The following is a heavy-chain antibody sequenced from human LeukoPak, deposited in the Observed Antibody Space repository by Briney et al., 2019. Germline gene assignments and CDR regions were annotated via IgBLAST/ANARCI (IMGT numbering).Heavy chain of an antibody. D-gene: IGHD2-15*01. V-gene: IGHV3-21*01. CDR3: ARGGRGFPGAFGI. Sequence: GGSLRLSCAVSGFTLSNYSMNWVRQAPGKGLEWVSSIGSSSSYIYYADSVKGRFTISRDNAKNSLYLQMNSLRAEDTAVYYCARGGRGFPGAFGIWGQGTMVTVSS. CDR1: GFTLSNYS. J-gene: IGHJ3*02. CDR2: IGSSSSYI.